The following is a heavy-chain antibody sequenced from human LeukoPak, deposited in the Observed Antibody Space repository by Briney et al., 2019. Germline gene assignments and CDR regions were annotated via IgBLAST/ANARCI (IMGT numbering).Heavy chain of an antibody. CDR1: GFTFSSYG. J-gene: IGHJ4*02. V-gene: IGHV3-30*02. CDR2: IRYDGSNK. Sequence: GGSLRLSCAAPGFTFSSYGMHSVRQAPGKGLEWVAFIRYDGSNKYYADSVKGRVSISRENTKNTLYLQMNIPRAEDTAVYYCAKAGKGITGTTADWGQGTLATVSS. CDR3: AKAGKGITGTTAD. D-gene: IGHD1-7*01.